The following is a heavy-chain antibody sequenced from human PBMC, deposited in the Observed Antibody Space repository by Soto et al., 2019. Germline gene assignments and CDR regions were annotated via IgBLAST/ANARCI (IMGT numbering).Heavy chain of an antibody. Sequence: QLQLQESGPGLVKPSETLSLTCSVSDDSINSDKYYWGLIRQPPGKGLEWIGSIYYRGNAYYNPSLQTRVTIALDKSKSQFSLKLNSVTAADSAVYFCARLEGLATISYYFDLWCPGALVTVSS. CDR1: DDSINSDKYY. CDR2: IYYRGNA. D-gene: IGHD3-9*01. CDR3: ARLEGLATISYYFDL. V-gene: IGHV4-39*01. J-gene: IGHJ4*02.